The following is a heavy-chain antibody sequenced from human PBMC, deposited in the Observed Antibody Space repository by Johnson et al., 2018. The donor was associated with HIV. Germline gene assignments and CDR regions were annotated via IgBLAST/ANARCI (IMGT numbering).Heavy chain of an antibody. CDR1: GFTFSSYG. CDR3: AKDLEHILTYAFDI. V-gene: IGHV3-30*02. D-gene: IGHD2-21*01. J-gene: IGHJ3*02. CDR2: IRYDGSNK. Sequence: VQLVESGGGVVQPGGSLRLSCAASGFTFSSYGMHWVRQAPGKGLEWVAFIRYDGSNKYYADSVKGRFTISRDNYKNTLYLQMNSLRAEDTAVYYCAKDLEHILTYAFDIWGQGTMVTVSS.